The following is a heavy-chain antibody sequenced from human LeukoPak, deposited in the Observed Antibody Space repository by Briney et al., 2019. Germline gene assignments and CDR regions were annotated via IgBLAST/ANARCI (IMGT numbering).Heavy chain of an antibody. CDR2: IIPIFGTA. CDR1: GGTFSSYA. J-gene: IGHJ4*02. V-gene: IGHV1-69*13. CDR3: ARGFVVVPAAYDY. Sequence: ASVKVSCKASGGTFSSYAISWVRQAPGQGLEWMGGIIPIFGTANYAQKFQGRVTITADESTSTAYMELSSLRAEDTAVYYCARGFVVVPAAYDYWGQGTLVTVSS. D-gene: IGHD2-2*01.